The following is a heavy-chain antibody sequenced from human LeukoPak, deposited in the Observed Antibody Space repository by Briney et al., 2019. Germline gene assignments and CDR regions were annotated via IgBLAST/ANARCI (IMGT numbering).Heavy chain of an antibody. Sequence: ASVKVSCKASGYTFTSYGISWVRQAPGQGLEWMGWISAYTGNTNYAQKLQGRVTMTTDTSTSTAYMELRSLRSDDTAVYYCARDRPDKTRTYYFDYWGQGTLVTVSS. CDR1: GYTFTSYG. CDR2: ISAYTGNT. D-gene: IGHD3-22*01. J-gene: IGHJ4*02. CDR3: ARDRPDKTRTYYFDY. V-gene: IGHV1-18*01.